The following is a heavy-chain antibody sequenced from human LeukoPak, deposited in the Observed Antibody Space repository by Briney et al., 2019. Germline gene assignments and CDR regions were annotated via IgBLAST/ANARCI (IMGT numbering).Heavy chain of an antibody. CDR2: TRNKANSYTT. J-gene: IGHJ3*02. Sequence: GGSLRRSCAASGFTFSDHYMDWVRQAPGKGLEWVGRTRNKANSYTTEYDASVKGRFTISRDDSKNSLSLQMNSLKTEDTAVYYCARGQYCSSTSCYGTGAFDIWGQGTMVTVSS. V-gene: IGHV3-72*01. D-gene: IGHD2-2*01. CDR3: ARGQYCSSTSCYGTGAFDI. CDR1: GFTFSDHY.